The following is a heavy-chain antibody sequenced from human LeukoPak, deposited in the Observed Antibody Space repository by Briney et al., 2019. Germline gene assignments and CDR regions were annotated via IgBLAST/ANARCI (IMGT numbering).Heavy chain of an antibody. D-gene: IGHD3/OR15-3a*01. CDR2: IYHSGST. CDR3: ARQTGSGLFILP. CDR1: GYSISSGYY. Sequence: SETLSLTCTVSGYSISSGYYWGWIRQPPGQGLEWIGSIYHSGSTYYNPSLKSRVTISVDTSKNQFSLRLTSVTAADTAVYYCARQTGSGLFILPGGQGTLVTVSS. V-gene: IGHV4-38-2*02. J-gene: IGHJ4*02.